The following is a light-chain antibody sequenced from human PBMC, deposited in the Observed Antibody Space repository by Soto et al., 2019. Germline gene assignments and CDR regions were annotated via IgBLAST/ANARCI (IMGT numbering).Light chain of an antibody. CDR3: CSYAGSSTWV. CDR2: EAS. CDR1: SSDVGTYNF. J-gene: IGLJ3*02. V-gene: IGLV2-23*01. Sequence: QSVLTQPASVSGSPGQSITISCTGTSSDVGTYNFVSWYQQHPGKTPKIMIYEASERPSGVSNRFSGSKSGNTASLTISGLQAEDEADYYCCSYAGSSTWVFGGGTKVTVL.